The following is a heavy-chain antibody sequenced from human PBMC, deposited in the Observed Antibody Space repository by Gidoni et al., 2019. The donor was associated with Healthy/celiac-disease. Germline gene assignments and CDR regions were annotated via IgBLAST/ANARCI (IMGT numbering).Heavy chain of an antibody. D-gene: IGHD3-10*01. J-gene: IGHJ4*02. CDR3: ARHATESVTMVRGGDY. Sequence: QLQLQESGPGLVKPSETLSLTCTVSGGSISSSSYYWGWIRPPPGKGLEWIGSIYYSGSTYYNPSLKSRVTISVDTSKNQFSLKLSSVTAADTAVYYCARHATESVTMVRGGDYWGQGTLVTVSS. CDR1: GGSISSSSYY. V-gene: IGHV4-39*01. CDR2: IYYSGST.